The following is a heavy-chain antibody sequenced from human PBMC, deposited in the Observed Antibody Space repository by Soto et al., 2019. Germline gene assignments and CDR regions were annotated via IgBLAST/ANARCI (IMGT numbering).Heavy chain of an antibody. Sequence: EVQLVESGGGLVKPGESLRLSCAASGFTFTYAWLNWVRQVPGKGLEWVGRIKGKTDGGTTDYAAHVKGRFTISRDDSTNTLYLQMNNPKPENTAVYYCTTDDLRHSTYGYTMDVWGRGNTVTVSS. J-gene: IGHJ6*02. V-gene: IGHV3-15*07. D-gene: IGHD1-1*01. CDR2: IKGKTDGGTT. CDR3: TTDDLRHSTYGYTMDV. CDR1: GFTFTYAW.